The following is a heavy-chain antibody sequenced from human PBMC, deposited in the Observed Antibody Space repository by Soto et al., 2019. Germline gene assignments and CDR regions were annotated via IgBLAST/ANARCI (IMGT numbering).Heavy chain of an antibody. CDR3: ARDSSGWYVPPEYYYYGMDV. V-gene: IGHV3-21*01. D-gene: IGHD6-19*01. Sequence: GSLRLSCAASGFTFSSYSMNWVRQAPGKGLEWVSSISSSSSYIYYADSVKGRFTISRDNAKNSLYLQMNSLRAEDTAVYYCARDSSGWYVPPEYYYYGMDVWGQGTTVTVSS. CDR1: GFTFSSYS. CDR2: ISSSSSYI. J-gene: IGHJ6*02.